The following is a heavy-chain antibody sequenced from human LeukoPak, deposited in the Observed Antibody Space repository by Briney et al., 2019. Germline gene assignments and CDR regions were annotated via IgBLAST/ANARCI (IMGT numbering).Heavy chain of an antibody. D-gene: IGHD3-22*01. CDR3: ARCGYYYDSSDSLNWFDS. Sequence: GGSLRLSCTASGFIFSDCYMSWIRQAPGKGLEWVSYITASSGFTNYADSVKGRFTISRDNVKNSLFLQMNSLRAEDTAVYFCARCGYYYDSSDSLNWFDSWGQGTLVTVSS. V-gene: IGHV3-11*06. CDR2: ITASSGFT. J-gene: IGHJ5*01. CDR1: GFIFSDCY.